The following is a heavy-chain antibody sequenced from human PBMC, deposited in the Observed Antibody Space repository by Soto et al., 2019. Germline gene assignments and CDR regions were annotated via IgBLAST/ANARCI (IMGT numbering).Heavy chain of an antibody. D-gene: IGHD6-13*01. CDR2: IWCDGSKK. Sequence: GGSLRLSCAASGFTFSNYAMHWGRQAPGKGLEWVAVIWCDGSKKYYADSVKGRFTISRDNSKNTMDLQMNSLRAEDTAVYYCAPPVQQQQSGLGRDVWGQGSQVTVSS. CDR1: GFTFSNYA. V-gene: IGHV3-33*01. CDR3: APPVQQQQSGLGRDV. J-gene: IGHJ6*01.